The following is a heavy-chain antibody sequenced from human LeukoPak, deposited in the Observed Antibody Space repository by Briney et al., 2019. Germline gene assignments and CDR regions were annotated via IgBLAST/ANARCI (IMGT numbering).Heavy chain of an antibody. CDR2: ISGSGGST. D-gene: IGHD6-19*01. V-gene: IGHV3-23*01. Sequence: GGSLRLSCAASGFTFSSYAMSWVRQAPGKGLEWVSAISGSGGSTYYADSVKGRFTISRDNSKNTLYLQMNSLRAEDTAVYYCARDRIAVAGPDYFDYWGQGTLVTVSS. CDR3: ARDRIAVAGPDYFDY. CDR1: GFTFSSYA. J-gene: IGHJ4*02.